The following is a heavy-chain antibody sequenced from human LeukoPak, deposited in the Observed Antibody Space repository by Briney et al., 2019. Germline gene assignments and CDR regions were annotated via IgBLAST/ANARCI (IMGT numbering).Heavy chain of an antibody. V-gene: IGHV3-11*04. Sequence: GGSLRLSCAASGFSFSDYYMAWIRQAPGKGLEWVSYINRNGNIIYYADSVKGRFTISRDNAKNSLFLQMNSLRAEDTAIYYCARAAKTYDYWGQGTLVTVSS. CDR3: ARAAKTYDY. CDR2: INRNGNII. CDR1: GFSFSDYY. J-gene: IGHJ4*02.